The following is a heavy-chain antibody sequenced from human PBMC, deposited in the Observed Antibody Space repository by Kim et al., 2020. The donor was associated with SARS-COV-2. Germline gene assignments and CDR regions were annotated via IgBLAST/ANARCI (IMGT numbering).Heavy chain of an antibody. CDR1: GGSISNSNYY. V-gene: IGHV4-39*01. CDR2: IYYSGTT. Sequence: PSETLSLTCTVSGGSISNSNYYWGWVRQPPGKGLEWIGSIYYSGTTYYNPSLKSRVTISVDTSKNQFSLRLSSVTAADTAVYYCARRLRVYDILTRYSYFYSGGQGTLVTVSS. CDR3: ARRLRVYDILTRYSYFYS. D-gene: IGHD3-9*01. J-gene: IGHJ4*02.